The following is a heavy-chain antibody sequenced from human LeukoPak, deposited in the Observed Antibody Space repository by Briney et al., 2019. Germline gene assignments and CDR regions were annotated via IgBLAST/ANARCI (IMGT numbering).Heavy chain of an antibody. J-gene: IGHJ4*02. V-gene: IGHV3-66*01. CDR1: GFTVSSNY. Sequence: GGSLRLSCAASGFTVSSNYMSWVRQAPGKGLEWVSVIYSAANTYYADSVKGRFTISRDNSKNTLYLQMNSLRAEDTAVYYCARDDYYDSSGYYPLDYWGQGTLVTVSS. CDR3: ARDDYYDSSGYYPLDY. D-gene: IGHD3-22*01. CDR2: IYSAANT.